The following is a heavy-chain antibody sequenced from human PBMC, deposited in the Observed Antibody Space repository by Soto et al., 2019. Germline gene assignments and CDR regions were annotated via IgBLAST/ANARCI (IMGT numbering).Heavy chain of an antibody. D-gene: IGHD6-13*01. Sequence: EVQLLESGGGLVQPGGSLRLSCAASGFTFSSYAMSWVRQAPGKGLEWVSSIIGSGETTYHADSVKGRFTISRDNSKATLDLQMNSLRADDTAVYYCAKGKRYTSGWYGAFDYWGQGTLVTVSS. CDR2: IIGSGETT. CDR3: AKGKRYTSGWYGAFDY. CDR1: GFTFSSYA. J-gene: IGHJ4*02. V-gene: IGHV3-23*01.